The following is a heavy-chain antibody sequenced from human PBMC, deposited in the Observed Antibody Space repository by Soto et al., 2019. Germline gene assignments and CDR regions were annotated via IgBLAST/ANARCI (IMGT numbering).Heavy chain of an antibody. CDR1: GGSISSYY. V-gene: IGHV4-59*01. D-gene: IGHD3-22*01. J-gene: IGHJ3*02. CDR2: IYYSGST. CDR3: ARAPNYYDSSGYAI. Sequence: PSETLSLTCTVSGGSISSYYWSWIRQPPGKGLEWIGYIYYSGSTNYNPSLKSRVTISVDTPKNQFSLKLSSVTAADTAVYYCARAPNYYDSSGYAIWGQGTMVTVSS.